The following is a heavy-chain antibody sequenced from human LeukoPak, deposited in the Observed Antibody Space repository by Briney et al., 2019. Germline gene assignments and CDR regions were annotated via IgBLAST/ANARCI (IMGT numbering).Heavy chain of an antibody. D-gene: IGHD6-6*01. V-gene: IGHV4-39*07. CDR2: IYYSGST. J-gene: IGHJ4*02. CDR3: ARGGPQLVCDY. CDR1: GGSISSSSYY. Sequence: SETLSLTCTVSGGSISSSSYYWGWIRQPPGKGLEWIGSIYYSGSTYYNPSLKSRVTISVDTSKNQFSLKLSSVTAADTAVYYCARGGPQLVCDYWGQGTLVTVSS.